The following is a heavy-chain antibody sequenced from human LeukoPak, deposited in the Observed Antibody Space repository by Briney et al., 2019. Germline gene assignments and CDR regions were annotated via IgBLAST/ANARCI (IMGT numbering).Heavy chain of an antibody. J-gene: IGHJ4*02. CDR3: ARDHYYGSGSQEL. CDR1: EFTFSGFW. V-gene: IGHV3-7*01. CDR2: IRQDGRQT. Sequence: PGGSLRLSCAASEFTFSGFWMNWVRQAPGEGLQWVGNIRQDGRQTHYSDAVQGRFTISRDNAQKSLYLQMNSLGPEDTAVYYCARDHYYGSGSQELWGQGTLVTVSS. D-gene: IGHD3-10*01.